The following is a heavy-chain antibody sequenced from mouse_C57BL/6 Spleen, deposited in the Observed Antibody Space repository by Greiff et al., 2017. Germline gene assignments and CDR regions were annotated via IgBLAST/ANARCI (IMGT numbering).Heavy chain of an antibody. D-gene: IGHD1-1*01. CDR1: GFTFTDYY. CDR3: AIYKGAVVYFDD. J-gene: IGHJ2*01. CDR2: IRNKANGYTT. Sequence: EVKLVESGGGLVQPGGSLSLSCAASGFTFTDYYMSWVRQPPGKALEWLGFIRNKANGYTTEYSAYVRGRFTISRYNSQSILYLQRNALSAEDSATYYCAIYKGAVVYFDDWGQGTTLTVSS. V-gene: IGHV7-3*01.